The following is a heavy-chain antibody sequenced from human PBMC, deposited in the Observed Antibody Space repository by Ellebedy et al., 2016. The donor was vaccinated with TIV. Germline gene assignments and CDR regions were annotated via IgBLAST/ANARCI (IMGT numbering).Heavy chain of an antibody. CDR2: IRGDSEK. CDR1: GFSFRSYW. V-gene: IGHV3-7*01. D-gene: IGHD4-17*01. J-gene: IGHJ5*01. Sequence: GESLKISCEAFGFSFRSYWMSWVRQAPGKGLEWVANIRGDSEKYYVDSVKGRFTISRDNGKNSLYVQMHSLRPEDTAVYYCARRGSYGDYAVQINSWFDSWGQGTLVTVSS. CDR3: ARRGSYGDYAVQINSWFDS.